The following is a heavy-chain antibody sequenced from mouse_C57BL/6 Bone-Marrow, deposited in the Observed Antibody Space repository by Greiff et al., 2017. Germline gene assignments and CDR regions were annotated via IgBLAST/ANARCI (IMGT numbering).Heavy chain of an antibody. CDR1: GFNIKNTY. J-gene: IGHJ4*01. CDR3: ARLLLRYHYYAMDY. D-gene: IGHD1-1*01. V-gene: IGHV14-3*01. CDR2: IDPANGNP. Sequence: DVKLVVSVAELVSPGASGKLSCTASGFNIKNTYLPWLNPRPEQGLGWIGRIDPANGNPKYAPKSQGKAHITAETASNTAYLQVSSLTSEDTAIFYCARLLLRYHYYAMDYWGQGTSATVPS.